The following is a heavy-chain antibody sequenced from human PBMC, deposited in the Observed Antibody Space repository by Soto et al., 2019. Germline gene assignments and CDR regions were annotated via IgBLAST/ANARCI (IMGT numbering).Heavy chain of an antibody. CDR1: GYTFTNYY. J-gene: IGHJ4*02. CDR3: ARQLAYCGGDCYTEPIDY. V-gene: IGHV1-2*02. CDR2: INPNSGGT. D-gene: IGHD2-21*02. Sequence: ASVKVSCKASGYTFTNYYMHWVRQAPGQGLEWMGWINPNSGGTKYAQKFQGRVTMTRDTSISTAYMDLSRLRSDDSAVYYCARQLAYCGGDCYTEPIDYWGQGTLVTVSS.